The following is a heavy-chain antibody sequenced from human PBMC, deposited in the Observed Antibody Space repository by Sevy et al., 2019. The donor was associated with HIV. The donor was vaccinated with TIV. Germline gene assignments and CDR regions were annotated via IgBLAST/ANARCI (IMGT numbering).Heavy chain of an antibody. D-gene: IGHD3-3*01. V-gene: IGHV4-39*01. CDR3: ARLLYYDFWSGYYSEGGDAFDI. CDR1: GGSISSSSYY. J-gene: IGHJ3*02. CDR2: IYYSGST. Sequence: SETLSLTCTVSGGSISSSSYYWGWIRQPPGKGLERIGSIYYSGSTYYNPSLKSRVTISVDTSKNQFSLKLSSVTAADTAVYYCARLLYYDFWSGYYSEGGDAFDIWGQGTMVTVSS.